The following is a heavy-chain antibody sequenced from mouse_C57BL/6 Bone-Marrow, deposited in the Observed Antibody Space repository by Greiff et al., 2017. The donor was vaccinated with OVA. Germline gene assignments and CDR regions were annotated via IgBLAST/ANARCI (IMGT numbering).Heavy chain of an antibody. CDR3: ACGRWSWFAY. J-gene: IGHJ3*01. CDR2: IYWDDDK. V-gene: IGHV8-12*01. Sequence: QVTLKESGPGILQSSQTLSLTCSFSGFSLSTSGMGVSWLRQPSGMGLEWLAHIYWDDDKRYNPSLKSRLTISKDTSRNQVVLKITSVDTADTATYDCACGRWSWFAYWGQGTPVTVSA. CDR1: GFSLSTSGMG. D-gene: IGHD1-1*02.